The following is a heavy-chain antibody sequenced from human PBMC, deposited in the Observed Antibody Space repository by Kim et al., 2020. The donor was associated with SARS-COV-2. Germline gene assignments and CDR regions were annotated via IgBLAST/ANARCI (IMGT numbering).Heavy chain of an antibody. CDR3: ARGSYYDFWSVFDY. J-gene: IGHJ4*02. D-gene: IGHD3-3*01. Sequence: GQKLQGRVTMTPDTSTSTAYMELRSLRSDDTAVYYCARGSYYDFWSVFDYWGQGTLVTVSS. V-gene: IGHV1-18*01.